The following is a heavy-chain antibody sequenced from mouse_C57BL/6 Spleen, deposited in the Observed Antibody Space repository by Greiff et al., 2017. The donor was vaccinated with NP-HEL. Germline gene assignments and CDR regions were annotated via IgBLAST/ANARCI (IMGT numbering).Heavy chain of an antibody. J-gene: IGHJ4*01. CDR1: GFTFSDYG. V-gene: IGHV5-17*01. CDR2: ISSGSSTI. CDR3: ARSLFLRAMDY. Sequence: EVQLVESGGGLVKPGGSLKLSCAASGFTFSDYGMHWVRQAPEKGLEWVAYISSGSSTIYYADTVTGRFTISRDNAKNTLFLQMTSLRSEDTAMYYCARSLFLRAMDYWGQGTSVTVSS.